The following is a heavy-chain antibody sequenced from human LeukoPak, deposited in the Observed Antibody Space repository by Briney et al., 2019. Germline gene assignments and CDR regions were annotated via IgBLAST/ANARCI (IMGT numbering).Heavy chain of an antibody. CDR1: GYIFTDYY. Sequence: ASVKVSCKASGYIFTDYYIHWVRQAPGQGLEWTGRMNPNSGGTNYAQKFQGRVTMTRDTSINTAYMDLSSLRSDDTAVYYCASRGGRTNYNFWRTYVTDFDYWGQGTLVTVSS. V-gene: IGHV1-2*06. J-gene: IGHJ4*02. CDR3: ASRGGRTNYNFWRTYVTDFDY. CDR2: MNPNSGGT. D-gene: IGHD3-3*01.